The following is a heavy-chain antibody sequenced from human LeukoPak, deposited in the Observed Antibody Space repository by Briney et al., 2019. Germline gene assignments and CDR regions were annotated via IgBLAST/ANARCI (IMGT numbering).Heavy chain of an antibody. Sequence: SETLSLTCTASGASITNSLYYWGWIRQPPGKGLEWIATVYYTGSTYYNPSLKSRVTITIDTSKSHFSLKLRSVTAADMAVYYCARQDFGSGIVPGYWGQGTLVTVSS. J-gene: IGHJ4*02. CDR1: GASITNSLYY. V-gene: IGHV4-39*01. CDR3: ARQDFGSGIVPGY. D-gene: IGHD3-10*01. CDR2: VYYTGST.